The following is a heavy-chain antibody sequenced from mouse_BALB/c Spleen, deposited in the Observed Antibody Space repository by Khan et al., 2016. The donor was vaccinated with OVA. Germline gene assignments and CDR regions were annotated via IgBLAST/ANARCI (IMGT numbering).Heavy chain of an antibody. D-gene: IGHD2-10*01. CDR3: ARPPYFSYVLDN. CDR2: INTYTGEP. Sequence: QIQLVQSGPEVKKPGETVKISCKASGHTFTKFGMNWVKQAPGKGLKWMGWINTYTGEPTYADDFNGRFAFSLETSASTAYLQINNLKNEDTATYSCARPPYFSYVLDNWGQGTSVTVSS. V-gene: IGHV9-3-1*01. CDR1: GHTFTKFG. J-gene: IGHJ4*01.